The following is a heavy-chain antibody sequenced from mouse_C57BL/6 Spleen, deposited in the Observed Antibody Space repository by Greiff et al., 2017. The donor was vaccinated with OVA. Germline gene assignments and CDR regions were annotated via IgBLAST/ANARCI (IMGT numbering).Heavy chain of an antibody. CDR3: AIDTTVVAYCFDD. CDR2: IDPNSGGT. D-gene: IGHD1-1*01. V-gene: IGHV1-72*01. Sequence: QVQLQQPGAELVKPGASVKLSCKASGYTFTSYWMHWVKQRPGRGLEWIGRIDPNSGGTKYNEKFKSKATLTVDTPSSTAYMQLSRLTSEDSAVYDCAIDTTVVAYCFDDWGQGTTLTVSS. CDR1: GYTFTSYW. J-gene: IGHJ2*01.